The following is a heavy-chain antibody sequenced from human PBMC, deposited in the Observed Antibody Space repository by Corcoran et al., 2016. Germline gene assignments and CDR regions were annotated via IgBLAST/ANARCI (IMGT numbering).Heavy chain of an antibody. CDR3: ARARDYDSSGSRRDYYGMDV. D-gene: IGHD3-22*01. V-gene: IGHV1-46*01. CDR1: GYTFTSYD. J-gene: IGHJ6*02. Sequence: QVQLVQSGAEVKEPGASVKVSCKASGYTFTSYDINWVRQATGQGLEWLGIINPSGGSTSYAQKFQGRVTMTRDTSTSTVYMELSSLRSEDTAVYYCARARDYDSSGSRRDYYGMDVWGQGTTVTVSS. CDR2: INPSGGST.